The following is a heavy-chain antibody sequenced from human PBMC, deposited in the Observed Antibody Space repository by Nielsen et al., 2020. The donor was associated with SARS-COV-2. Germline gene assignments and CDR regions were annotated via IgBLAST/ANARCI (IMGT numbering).Heavy chain of an antibody. D-gene: IGHD3-3*01. Sequence: SETLSLTCTVSGGSISSSSYYWGWIRQPPGKGLEWIGSIYYSGSTYYNPSLKSRVTISVDTSKNQFSLKLSSVTAADTAVYYCASSSAMYYDFWSGYKYIPPRYDYWGQGTLVTVSS. CDR1: GGSISSSSYY. CDR2: IYYSGST. V-gene: IGHV4-39*01. CDR3: ASSSAMYYDFWSGYKYIPPRYDY. J-gene: IGHJ4*02.